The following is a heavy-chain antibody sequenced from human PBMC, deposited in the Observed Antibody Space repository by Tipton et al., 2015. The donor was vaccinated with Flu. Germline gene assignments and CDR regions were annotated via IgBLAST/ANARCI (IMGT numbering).Heavy chain of an antibody. CDR3: AKSKKGLGSGTRASFDH. CDR2: INEDGSAT. Sequence: SLRLSCAASGFSFSTYWMQWVRQAPGKGLEWVANINEDGSATYYVDSVKGRFTISRDNARNSLFLQMNSLRVEDTAIYYCAKSKKGLGSGTRASFDHWGQGAQVIVSS. V-gene: IGHV3-7*03. D-gene: IGHD6-19*01. J-gene: IGHJ4*02. CDR1: GFSFSTYW.